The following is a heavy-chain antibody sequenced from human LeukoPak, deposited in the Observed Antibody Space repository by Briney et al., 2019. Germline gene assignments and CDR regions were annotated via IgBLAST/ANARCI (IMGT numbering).Heavy chain of an antibody. CDR3: ARDSGSYLVNAFDI. CDR1: GGSISSYY. CDR2: IYYSGST. Sequence: SETLSLTCTVSGGSISSYYWSWIRQPPGKGLEWIGYIYYSGSTNYNPSLKSRVTISVDTSKNQFSLKLGSVTAADTAVYYCARDSGSYLVNAFDIWGQGTMVTVSS. V-gene: IGHV4-59*01. D-gene: IGHD1-26*01. J-gene: IGHJ3*02.